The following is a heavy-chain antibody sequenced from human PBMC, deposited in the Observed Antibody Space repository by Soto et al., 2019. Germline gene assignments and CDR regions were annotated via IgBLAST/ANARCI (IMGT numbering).Heavy chain of an antibody. CDR1: GVSISSGGYY. Sequence: QVQLQESGPGLVKPSQTLSLTCTVSGVSISSGGYYWSWIRQHPGKGLGWIRYIYYSGSTYYNPSLKRRVTISVDTSKNQFSLKLSRVPAADTTMHYCARARGVLWYGELLQGYNWFAPWGQGTRVNVSP. CDR2: IYYSGST. D-gene: IGHD3-10*01. CDR3: ARARGVLWYGELLQGYNWFAP. V-gene: IGHV4-31*03. J-gene: IGHJ5*02.